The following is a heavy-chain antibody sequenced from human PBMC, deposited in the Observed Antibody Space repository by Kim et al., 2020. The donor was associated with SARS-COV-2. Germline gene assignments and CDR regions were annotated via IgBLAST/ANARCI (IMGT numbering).Heavy chain of an antibody. D-gene: IGHD3-10*01. CDR3: ARDRGLYGFGYFDY. J-gene: IGHJ4*02. CDR1: GFTVSSNY. V-gene: IGHV3-53*01. Sequence: GGSLRLSCAASGFTVSSNYMSWVRQAPGKGLEWVSVIYSGGSTYYADSVKGRFTISRDNSKNTLYLQMNSLRAEDTAVYYCARDRGLYGFGYFDYWGQGTLVTVSS. CDR2: IYSGGST.